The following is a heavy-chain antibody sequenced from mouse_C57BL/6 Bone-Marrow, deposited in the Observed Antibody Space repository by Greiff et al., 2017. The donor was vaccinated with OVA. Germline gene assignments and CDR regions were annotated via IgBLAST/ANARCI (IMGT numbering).Heavy chain of an antibody. CDR1: FSPFPTSP. CDR2: FHPYNDDT. J-gene: IGHJ3*01. D-gene: IGHD2-4*01. CDR3: ARSDDYDGGFAY. Sequence: QVQLQQSGAELVHPVASFPLSCPASFSPFPTSPIEWMKQNHGKSLEWIGNFHPYNDDTKYNEKFKGKATLTVEKSSSTVYLELSRLTSDDSAVYYCARSDDYDGGFAYWGQGTLVTVSA. V-gene: IGHV1-47*01.